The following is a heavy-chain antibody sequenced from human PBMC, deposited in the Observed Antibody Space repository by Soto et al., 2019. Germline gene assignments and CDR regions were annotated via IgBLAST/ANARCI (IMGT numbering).Heavy chain of an antibody. CDR3: AKDYYASSVPYYFDY. J-gene: IGHJ4*02. CDR1: GFTFSSYA. V-gene: IGHV3-23*01. CDR2: ISGSGGST. Sequence: GGSLRLSCAASGFTFSSYAMSWVRQAPGKGLEWVSSISGSGGSTYYADSVKGRFTISRDNSKNTLYLQMNSLRAEDTAVYYCAKDYYASSVPYYFDYWGQGTLVTFSS. D-gene: IGHD3-22*01.